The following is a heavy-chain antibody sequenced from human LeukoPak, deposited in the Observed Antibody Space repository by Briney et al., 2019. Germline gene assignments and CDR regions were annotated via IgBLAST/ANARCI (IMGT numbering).Heavy chain of an antibody. CDR2: ISYDGSNK. J-gene: IGHJ4*02. D-gene: IGHD4-17*01. CDR3: AKDRGPDYGDFYYFDY. CDR1: GFTFSSYG. V-gene: IGHV3-30*18. Sequence: PGGSLRLSCAASGFTFSSYGMHWVRQAPGKGLEWVAVISYDGSNKYYADSVKGRFTISRDNSKNTLYLQMNSLRAEDTAVYYCAKDRGPDYGDFYYFDYWGQGTLVTVSS.